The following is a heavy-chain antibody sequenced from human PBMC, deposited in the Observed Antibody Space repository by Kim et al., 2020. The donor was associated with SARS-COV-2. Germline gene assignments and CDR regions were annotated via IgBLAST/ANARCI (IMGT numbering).Heavy chain of an antibody. J-gene: IGHJ4*02. Sequence: KLQGRVTITADESTSTAYMELSSLRSEDTAVYYCARGISPAAPTLYYFDCWGQGTLVTVSS. D-gene: IGHD6-13*01. CDR3: ARGISPAAPTLYYFDC. V-gene: IGHV1-69*01.